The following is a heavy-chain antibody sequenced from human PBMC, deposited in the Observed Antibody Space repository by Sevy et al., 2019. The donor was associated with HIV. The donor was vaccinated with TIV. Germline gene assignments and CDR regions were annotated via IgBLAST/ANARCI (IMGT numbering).Heavy chain of an antibody. V-gene: IGHV4-59*08. CDR2: IYYNGHI. D-gene: IGHD1-26*01. CDR3: AGENAWGRGYS. J-gene: IGHJ4*02. CDR1: GGSITSLY. Sequence: SETMSLTCTVSGGSITSLYWNWIRQPPGKGLEWIANIYYNGHINYNPSLKSRVTLSLDSSKNQFSLRLSSVTAADTAMYYCAGENAWGRGYSWGQGTLVTVSS.